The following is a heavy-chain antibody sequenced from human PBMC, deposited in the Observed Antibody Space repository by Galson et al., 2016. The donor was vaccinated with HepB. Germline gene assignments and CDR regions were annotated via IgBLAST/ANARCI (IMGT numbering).Heavy chain of an antibody. Sequence: SVKVSCKVSGYTLTALSMHWLRQAPGKGPEWMGGFDPEDDETIYAQKFRGRVTMTEDTPTDTAYMALGSLRSEDTAVYYCARDTPSSDTIDGMDVWGQGTTVTVSS. V-gene: IGHV1-24*01. CDR1: GYTLTALS. J-gene: IGHJ6*02. D-gene: IGHD3-3*01. CDR2: FDPEDDET. CDR3: ARDTPSSDTIDGMDV.